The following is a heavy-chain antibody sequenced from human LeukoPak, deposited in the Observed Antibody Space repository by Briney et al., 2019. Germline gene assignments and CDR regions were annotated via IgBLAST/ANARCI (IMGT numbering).Heavy chain of an antibody. CDR3: ARQHTGWYVDY. D-gene: IGHD6-19*01. CDR1: GFSFSNYA. V-gene: IGHV3-23*01. J-gene: IGHJ4*02. Sequence: PGGSLILSCAASGFSFSNYAMSWVRQAPGKGLEWVSGVSASGASTYSEDSVKGRFIISRDNSKNTVFLQMNSLRAEDTAVYYCARQHTGWYVDYWGQGILVTVSS. CDR2: VSASGAST.